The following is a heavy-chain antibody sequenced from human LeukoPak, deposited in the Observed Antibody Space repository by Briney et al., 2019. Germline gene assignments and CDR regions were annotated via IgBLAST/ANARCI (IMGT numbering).Heavy chain of an antibody. D-gene: IGHD5-18*01. CDR3: TTGDTAMVDGNYFDY. CDR2: IKSKTDGGTT. V-gene: IGHV3-15*01. CDR1: GFTFSNAW. J-gene: IGHJ4*02. Sequence: PGGSLRLSCAASGFTFSNAWMSWVRKAPGKGLEWVGRIKSKTDGGTTDYAAPVKGRFTISRDDSKNTLYLQMNSLKTEDTAVYYCTTGDTAMVDGNYFDYWGQGTLVTVSS.